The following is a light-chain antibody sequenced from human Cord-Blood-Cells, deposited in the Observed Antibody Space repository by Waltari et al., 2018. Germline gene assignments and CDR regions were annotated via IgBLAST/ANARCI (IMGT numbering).Light chain of an antibody. V-gene: IGKV1-5*01. CDR1: PSISSW. CDR3: QQYNSYSGT. CDR2: DAS. J-gene: IGKJ1*01. Sequence: DIQMTQSPSTLSASVGDRGTITCRASPSISSWLAWYQQKPGKAPKLLIYDASSLESGVPSRFSGSGSGTECTLTISSLQPDDFATYYCQQYNSYSGTFGQGTKVEIK.